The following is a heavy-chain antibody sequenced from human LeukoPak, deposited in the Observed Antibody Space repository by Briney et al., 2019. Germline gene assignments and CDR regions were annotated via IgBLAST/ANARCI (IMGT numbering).Heavy chain of an antibody. CDR1: GFTFSSYS. Sequence: GGSLRLSCAASGFTFSSYSMNWVRQAPGKGLEWVSSISSSSSYIYYADSVKGRFTISRDNAKNSLYLQMNSLRAEDTAVYYCARVSGSSSWYWIYYYGMDVWGQGTTVTVSS. CDR2: ISSSSSYI. V-gene: IGHV3-21*01. D-gene: IGHD6-13*01. CDR3: ARVSGSSSWYWIYYYGMDV. J-gene: IGHJ6*02.